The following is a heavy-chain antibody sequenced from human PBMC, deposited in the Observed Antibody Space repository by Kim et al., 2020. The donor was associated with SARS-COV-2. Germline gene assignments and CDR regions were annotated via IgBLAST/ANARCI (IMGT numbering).Heavy chain of an antibody. J-gene: IGHJ5*02. V-gene: IGHV3-49*03. D-gene: IGHD4-17*01. CDR1: GFTFGDYA. Sequence: GGSLRLSCTASGFTFGDYAMSWFRQAPGKGLEWVGFIRSKAYGGTTEYAASVKGRFTISRDDSKSIAYLQMNSLKTEDTAVYYCTRDRLHGDYILDFSGINWFDPWGQGTLVTVSS. CDR2: IRSKAYGGTT. CDR3: TRDRLHGDYILDFSGINWFDP.